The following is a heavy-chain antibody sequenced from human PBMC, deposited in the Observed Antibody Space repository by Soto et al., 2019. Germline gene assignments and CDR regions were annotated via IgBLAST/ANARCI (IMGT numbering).Heavy chain of an antibody. D-gene: IGHD7-27*01. Sequence: EASVKVSCKVSGYTLTELSMHWVRQAPGKGLEWMGGFDPEDGETIYAQKFQGRVTITADESTSTAYMELSSLRSEDTAVYYCARSWGSAESDAFDIWGQGTMVTVSS. CDR3: ARSWGSAESDAFDI. J-gene: IGHJ3*02. V-gene: IGHV1-24*01. CDR1: GYTLTELS. CDR2: FDPEDGET.